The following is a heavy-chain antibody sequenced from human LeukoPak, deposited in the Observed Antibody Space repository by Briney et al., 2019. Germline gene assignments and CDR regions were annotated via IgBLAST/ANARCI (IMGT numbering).Heavy chain of an antibody. J-gene: IGHJ4*02. CDR2: IYYGGSN. D-gene: IGHD3-22*01. CDR1: GGSISSSSYY. Sequence: SETLSLTCTVSGGSISSSSYYWGWIRQPPGKGLEWFGSIYYGGSNYYNPSPKSRVTISVDTSKNQFSLKLTSVTAADTAVYYCARQRYTYYYDSSCYPYYFDYWGQGTLVTVSS. CDR3: ARQRYTYYYDSSCYPYYFDY. V-gene: IGHV4-39*01.